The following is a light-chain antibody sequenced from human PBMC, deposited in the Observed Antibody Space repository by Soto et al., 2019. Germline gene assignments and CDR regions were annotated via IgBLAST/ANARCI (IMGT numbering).Light chain of an antibody. J-gene: IGLJ1*01. Sequence: QSVLTQPPSASGSPGQSVTISCTGTSSDIGGYNYVSWYQQHPGKAPKLMIYEVSKRPSGVPDRSSGSKSGNTASLTVSGLQAEDEADYYCSSYAGSNNSYVFGTGTKVTVL. CDR2: EVS. CDR3: SSYAGSNNSYV. V-gene: IGLV2-8*01. CDR1: SSDIGGYNY.